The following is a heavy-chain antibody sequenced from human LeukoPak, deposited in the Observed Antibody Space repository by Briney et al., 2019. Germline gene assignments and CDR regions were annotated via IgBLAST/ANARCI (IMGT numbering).Heavy chain of an antibody. CDR1: GFTFTSSA. Sequence: SVKVSCKASGFTFTSSAMQWARQARGQRLEWIGWIVVGSGNTNYAQKFQERVTITRDMSTSTAYMELSSLRSEDTAVYYCAAGHLYYYDSSGYDYWGQGTLVTVSS. D-gene: IGHD3-22*01. CDR3: AAGHLYYYDSSGYDY. V-gene: IGHV1-58*02. J-gene: IGHJ4*02. CDR2: IVVGSGNT.